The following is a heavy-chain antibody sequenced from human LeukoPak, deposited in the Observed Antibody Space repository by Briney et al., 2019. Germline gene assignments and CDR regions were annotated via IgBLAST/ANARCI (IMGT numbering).Heavy chain of an antibody. V-gene: IGHV3-74*01. CDR3: VREGVEDELGY. J-gene: IGHJ4*02. D-gene: IGHD6-6*01. Sequence: PGGSLRLSCAASAFTFSSFWMLWVRQAPGKGLVWVSRINMDGSTTWYADSVKGRFTVSRDNAKNTLYLQMNSLRVGDTAVYYCVREGVEDELGYWGQGTLVAVSS. CDR2: INMDGSTT. CDR1: AFTFSSFW.